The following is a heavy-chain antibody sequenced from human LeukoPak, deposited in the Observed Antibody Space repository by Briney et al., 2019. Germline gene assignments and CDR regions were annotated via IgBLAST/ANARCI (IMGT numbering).Heavy chain of an antibody. J-gene: IGHJ4*02. CDR2: IIPIFGTV. Sequence: SVKVSCKASGGTFSSYAISWVRQAPGQGLEWMGGIIPIFGTVNYAQKFQGGVTITADESTSTAYMELSSLRSEDTAVYYCARGQADRLYGSGSYYFDYWGQGTLVTVSS. CDR3: ARGQADRLYGSGSYYFDY. D-gene: IGHD3-10*01. V-gene: IGHV1-69*01. CDR1: GGTFSSYA.